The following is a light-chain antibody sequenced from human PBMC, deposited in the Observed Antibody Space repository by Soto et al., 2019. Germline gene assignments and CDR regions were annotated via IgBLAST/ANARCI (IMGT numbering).Light chain of an antibody. V-gene: IGKV1-39*01. Sequence: DIQMTQSPSSLSASVGARVTITCRASQSISSYLNWYQQKPGKAPKLLIYAASSLQSGVPSRFSGSGSGTDFTLTISSLQPEDFATYYCQQSYSNARYTFGQGTKLEIK. J-gene: IGKJ2*01. CDR2: AAS. CDR3: QQSYSNARYT. CDR1: QSISSY.